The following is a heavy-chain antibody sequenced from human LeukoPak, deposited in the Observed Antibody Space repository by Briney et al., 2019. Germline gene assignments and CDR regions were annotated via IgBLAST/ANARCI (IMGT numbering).Heavy chain of an antibody. CDR2: INPNSGGT. Sequence: ASLKVSCKASVYTFTDDYVRWVRQAPGQGLEWMGWINPNSGGTNYAQKFHGRVTMTRDTSISTAYMELSRLRSDDTAMYYCARSSGRKYNIDYWGQGTLVTV. CDR3: ARSSGRKYNIDY. J-gene: IGHJ4*02. V-gene: IGHV1-2*02. CDR1: VYTFTDDY. D-gene: IGHD6-19*01.